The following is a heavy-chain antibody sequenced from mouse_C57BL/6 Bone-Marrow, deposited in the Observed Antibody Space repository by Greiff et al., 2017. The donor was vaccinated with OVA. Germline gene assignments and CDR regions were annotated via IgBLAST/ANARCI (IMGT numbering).Heavy chain of an antibody. CDR2: ISYDGSN. D-gene: IGHD1-2*01. CDR1: GYSITSGYY. Sequence: EVKLQESGPGLVKPSQSLSLTCSVTGYSITSGYYWNWIRQFPGNKLEWMGYISYDGSNNYNPSLKNRISITRDTSKNQFFLKLNSVTTEDTATYYCARGLSLAYWGQGTLVTVSA. J-gene: IGHJ3*01. CDR3: ARGLSLAY. V-gene: IGHV3-6*01.